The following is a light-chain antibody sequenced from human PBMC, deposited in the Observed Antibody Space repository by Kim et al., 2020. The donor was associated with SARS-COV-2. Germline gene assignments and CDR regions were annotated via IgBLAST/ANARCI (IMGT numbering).Light chain of an antibody. CDR3: SSWDSSLNAWV. CDR2: TTN. V-gene: IGLV10-54*04. CDR1: KNNVGNYG. Sequence: TATPTCTGDKNNVGNYGAAWLQQHQGHPPTLLSYTTNNRPSAISERFSASRSGNTASLTITGLQPEDEADYYCSSWDSSLNAWVFGGGTQLTVL. J-gene: IGLJ3*02.